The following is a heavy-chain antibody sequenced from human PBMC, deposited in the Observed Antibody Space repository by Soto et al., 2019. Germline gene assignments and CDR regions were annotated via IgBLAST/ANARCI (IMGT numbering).Heavy chain of an antibody. V-gene: IGHV6-1*01. CDR3: FGTRGSGSYYNGSPFDY. CDR2: TYYRSKWYN. CDR1: GDSVSSNSAA. J-gene: IGHJ4*02. D-gene: IGHD3-10*01. Sequence: SQTLSLTCAISGDSVSSNSAAWNWIRQSPSRGLEWLGRTYYRSKWYNDYAVSVKSRITINPDTSKNQFSLQLNSVTPEDTAVYFFFGTRGSGSYYNGSPFDYWGQGTLVTVSS.